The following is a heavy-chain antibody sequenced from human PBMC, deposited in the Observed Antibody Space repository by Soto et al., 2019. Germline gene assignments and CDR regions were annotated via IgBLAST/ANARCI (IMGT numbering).Heavy chain of an antibody. Sequence: PGGSLRLSCAASGFFCSSYDMSWVRQAPGKGLEWVSTILVDGRTFYVDSVKGRFTISRDSSQSTAYLQMNSLTVGYTALYYCAKATATGGGAFDICGQGTRVTVS. V-gene: IGHV3-23*01. CDR1: GFFCSSYD. CDR3: AKATATGGGAFDI. J-gene: IGHJ3*02. D-gene: IGHD2-8*02. CDR2: ILVDGRT.